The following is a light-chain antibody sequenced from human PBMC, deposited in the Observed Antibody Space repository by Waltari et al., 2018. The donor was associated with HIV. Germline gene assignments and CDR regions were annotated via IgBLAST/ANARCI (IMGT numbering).Light chain of an antibody. CDR3: SSYTSDSTYV. CDR1: SSDVGGYNY. CDR2: HVS. Sequence: QSALTQPASVSGSPGQSITISCTGTSSDVGGYNYVSWYQQHPGKAPKLMIFHVSNRPSGVSTRFSGSKSGNTASLTISALQDEDEADYYCSSYTSDSTYVFGTGTQVTLL. J-gene: IGLJ1*01. V-gene: IGLV2-14*03.